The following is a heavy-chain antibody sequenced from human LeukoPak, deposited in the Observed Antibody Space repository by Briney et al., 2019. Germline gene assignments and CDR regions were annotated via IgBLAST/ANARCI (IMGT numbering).Heavy chain of an antibody. Sequence: GGSLRLSCTASGFTFGGFAMSWFRQAPGRGQEWVGFIRSKSYGETTEYAASVKGRFTISRDDSKSIAYLQMNSLKTEDTAVYFCTSFCGGDCFSTASYWGQGTLVTVSS. D-gene: IGHD2-21*02. CDR2: IRSKSYGETT. CDR1: GFTFGGFA. V-gene: IGHV3-49*03. CDR3: TSFCGGDCFSTASY. J-gene: IGHJ4*02.